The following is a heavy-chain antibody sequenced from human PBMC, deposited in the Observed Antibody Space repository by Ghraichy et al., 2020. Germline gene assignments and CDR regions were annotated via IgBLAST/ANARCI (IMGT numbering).Heavy chain of an antibody. CDR2: ISYDGSYK. Sequence: GGSLRLSCAASGFTFSSYTMHWVRQAPGKGLQWVAVISYDGSYKYYADSVRGRFTISRDNSKNTLYLQVNSLRAEDTAVYYCESLRVNDAFDIWGQGTVVTVSS. CDR1: GFTFSSYT. CDR3: ESLRVNDAFDI. V-gene: IGHV3-30-3*01. J-gene: IGHJ3*02. D-gene: IGHD3-9*01.